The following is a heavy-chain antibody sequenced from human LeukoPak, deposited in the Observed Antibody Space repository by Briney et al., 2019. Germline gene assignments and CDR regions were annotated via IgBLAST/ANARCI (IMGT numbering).Heavy chain of an antibody. CDR1: GYSFTSYW. V-gene: IGHV5-51*01. D-gene: IGHD6-13*01. CDR3: ARSTRWLAAESGKYYFDY. CDR2: IYPGDSDT. Sequence: GESLKISCKGSGYSFTSYWIGWVRQMPGKGLEWMAIIYPGDSDTRYSPSFQGQVTISADKSISTAYLQWSSLKASDTAMYYCARSTRWLAAESGKYYFDYWGQGTLVTVSS. J-gene: IGHJ4*02.